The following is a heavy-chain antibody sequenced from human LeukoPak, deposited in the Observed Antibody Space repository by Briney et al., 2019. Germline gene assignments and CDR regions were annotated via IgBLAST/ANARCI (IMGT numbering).Heavy chain of an antibody. D-gene: IGHD2-2*01. CDR2: ISAYNGNT. CDR1: GYTFTSYG. V-gene: IGHV1-18*01. Sequence: GASVKVSCKASGYTFTSYGISWVRQAPGQGLEWMGWISAYNGNTNYAQKLQGRVTMTTDTSTSTAYMELRSLRSDDTAVYYCARRGEYCSSTSCFDYWGQGTLVTVSS. CDR3: ARRGEYCSSTSCFDY. J-gene: IGHJ4*02.